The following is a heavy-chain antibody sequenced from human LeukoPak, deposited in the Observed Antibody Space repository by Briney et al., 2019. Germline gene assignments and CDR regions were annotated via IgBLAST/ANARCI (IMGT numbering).Heavy chain of an antibody. D-gene: IGHD6-6*01. Sequence: ASVKVSYKASGYTLTSYGISWVRQAPGQGLVCMGWTNTYNGNTNYAQNLQGRVTMTIDTSTSTAYMELRSLRSDDTAVYYCVRVSSSRGKLDAFDIWGQGTMVTVSS. V-gene: IGHV1-18*01. CDR3: VRVSSSRGKLDAFDI. CDR1: GYTLTSYG. J-gene: IGHJ3*02. CDR2: TNTYNGNT.